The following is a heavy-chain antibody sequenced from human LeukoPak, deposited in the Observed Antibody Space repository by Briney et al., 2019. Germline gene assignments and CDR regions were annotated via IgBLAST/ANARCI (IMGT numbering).Heavy chain of an antibody. V-gene: IGHV1-24*01. Sequence: ASVKVSCKVSGYTLTELSMHWVRQAPGKGLEWMGGFDPEDGETIYAQKFQGRVTMTEDTSTDTAYMELSNLRSEDTAVYYCATGPRYDSSGYYYAAFDIWGRGTMVTVSS. J-gene: IGHJ3*02. CDR3: ATGPRYDSSGYYYAAFDI. CDR2: FDPEDGET. D-gene: IGHD3-22*01. CDR1: GYTLTELS.